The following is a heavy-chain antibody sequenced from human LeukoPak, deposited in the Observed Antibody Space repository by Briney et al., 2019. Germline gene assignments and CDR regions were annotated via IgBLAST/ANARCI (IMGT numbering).Heavy chain of an antibody. CDR1: GYTFTSNY. Sequence: ASVKVSCKASGYTFTSNYIHWVRQAPGQGLEWMGMIYPXDXXXXXXXXXXXXXXXTXXXSTSTVHMEXSGLRSEDAAVYYCARDQEGFDYWGQGTLVTVSS. J-gene: IGHJ4*02. CDR2: IYPXDXXX. V-gene: IGHV1-46*01. CDR3: ARDQEGFDY.